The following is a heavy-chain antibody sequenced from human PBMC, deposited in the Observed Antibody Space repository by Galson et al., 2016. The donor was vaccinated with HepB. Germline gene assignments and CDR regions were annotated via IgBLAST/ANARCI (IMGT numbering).Heavy chain of an antibody. D-gene: IGHD5-24*01. Sequence: SLRLSCAASGFTFSNYAMHWVRQAPGKGLEWVALISYDGSNKYYADSVKGRSTISRDNSKNTVYLQMNSLRAEDTAVYYCARRRDGYNLGIFAYWGQGTLVTVSS. CDR3: ARRRDGYNLGIFAY. CDR1: GFTFSNYA. V-gene: IGHV3-30-3*01. CDR2: ISYDGSNK. J-gene: IGHJ4*02.